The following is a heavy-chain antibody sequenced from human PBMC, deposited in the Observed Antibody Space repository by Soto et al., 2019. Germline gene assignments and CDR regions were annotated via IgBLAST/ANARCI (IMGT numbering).Heavy chain of an antibody. J-gene: IGHJ6*02. Sequence: GASVKVSCKASGYTFTSYDINWVRQATGQGXEWMGWMNPNSGNTGYAQKFQGRVTMTRNTSIGTAYMELSSLRSEDTAVYYCARRGLLWFGELSPFDYYYGMDVWGQGTTVTVSS. D-gene: IGHD3-10*01. CDR1: GYTFTSYD. CDR2: MNPNSGNT. CDR3: ARRGLLWFGELSPFDYYYGMDV. V-gene: IGHV1-8*01.